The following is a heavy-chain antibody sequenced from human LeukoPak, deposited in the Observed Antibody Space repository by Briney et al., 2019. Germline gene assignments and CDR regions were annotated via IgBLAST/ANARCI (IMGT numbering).Heavy chain of an antibody. D-gene: IGHD6-13*01. J-gene: IGHJ4*02. V-gene: IGHV4-59*08. Sequence: SETLALTCSVSGGSISSYYWSWIQQPTGKGLEWIGYIYYSGSTNYNPSLKSRVTISVDTSNNQFSLKLSSVTAADTAVYYCASSGYSSSWALDYWGQGTLVTVSS. CDR1: GGSISSYY. CDR3: ASSGYSSSWALDY. CDR2: IYYSGST.